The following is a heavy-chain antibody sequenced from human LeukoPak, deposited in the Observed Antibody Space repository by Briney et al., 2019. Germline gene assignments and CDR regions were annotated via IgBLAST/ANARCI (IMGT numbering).Heavy chain of an antibody. CDR1: GFTFSSHI. V-gene: IGHV3-21*01. D-gene: IGHD3-22*01. Sequence: GGSLRHSCAASGFTFSSHIMNWVPQARGKVLEWVSSVSSSSSHIYYADSVKGRFTISSDNAKNPLYLQMNSLRAEDTAVYYCTRDGYYDSSGYALNWFDPWGQGTLVTVSS. J-gene: IGHJ5*02. CDR3: TRDGYYDSSGYALNWFDP. CDR2: VSSSSSHI.